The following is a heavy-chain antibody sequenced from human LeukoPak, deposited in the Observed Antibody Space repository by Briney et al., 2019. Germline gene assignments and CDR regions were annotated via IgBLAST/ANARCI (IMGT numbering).Heavy chain of an antibody. J-gene: IGHJ3*02. CDR3: AKLQGSSAGDAFDI. D-gene: IGHD2-2*01. Sequence: VASVKVSCKASGYTFTSYGISWVRQAPGQGLEWRGWSSAYNGNTNYAQKLQGRVTMTTDTSTSTAYMELRSLRSDDTAVYYCAKLQGSSAGDAFDIWGQGTMVTVSS. CDR2: SSAYNGNT. V-gene: IGHV1-18*01. CDR1: GYTFTSYG.